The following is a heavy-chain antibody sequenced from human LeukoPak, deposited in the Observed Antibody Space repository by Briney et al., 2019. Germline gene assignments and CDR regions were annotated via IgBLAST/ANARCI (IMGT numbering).Heavy chain of an antibody. D-gene: IGHD3-22*01. Sequence: ASVKVSCKASGYTFTGYYMHWVRQAPGQGLEWMGWISPNSGGTNYAQKFQGRVTMTRDTSISTAYMELSRLRSDDTAVYYCARSTYYYDSSGYYPVDYWGQGTLVTVSS. CDR1: GYTFTGYY. CDR3: ARSTYYYDSSGYYPVDY. V-gene: IGHV1-2*02. CDR2: ISPNSGGT. J-gene: IGHJ4*02.